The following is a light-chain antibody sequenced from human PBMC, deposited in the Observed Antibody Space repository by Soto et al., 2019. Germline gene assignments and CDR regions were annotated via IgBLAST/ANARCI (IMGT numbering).Light chain of an antibody. Sequence: EIVSTQSPATLSLSTGERATLSCRASQSVSIYLAWYQQKPGQAPRLLLYGASTRATGIPARFSGSGSGTEFTLTISSLQSEDFALYYCQQYNSWPWTFGQGTKVDIK. CDR2: GAS. V-gene: IGKV3-15*01. J-gene: IGKJ1*01. CDR3: QQYNSWPWT. CDR1: QSVSIY.